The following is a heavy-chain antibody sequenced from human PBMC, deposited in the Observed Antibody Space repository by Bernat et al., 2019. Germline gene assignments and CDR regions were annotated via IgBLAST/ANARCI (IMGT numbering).Heavy chain of an antibody. Sequence: AQLAESGGDLVQPGGSLRLSCAASGFTFSKFWMYWVRQAPGKGLVWVSRINTDGSNTIYADSVQGRFTISRDNAKSTVNLQMNSLRVEDTGVYYCAKGGWYYNSYVDLWGKGTTVTVSS. V-gene: IGHV3-74*01. CDR1: GFTFSKFW. CDR2: INTDGSNT. J-gene: IGHJ6*04. CDR3: AKGGWYYNSYVDL. D-gene: IGHD3-16*01.